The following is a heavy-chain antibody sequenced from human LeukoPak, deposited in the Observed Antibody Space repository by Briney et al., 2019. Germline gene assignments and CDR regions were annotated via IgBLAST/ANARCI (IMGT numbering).Heavy chain of an antibody. V-gene: IGHV4-34*01. Sequence: PSETLSLTRAVYGGSFSGYYWSWIRQPPGKGLEWIGEINHSGSTNYNPSLKSRVTISVDTSKNQFSLKLSSVTAADTAVYYCARDTSSSLGVDYWGQGTLVTVSS. J-gene: IGHJ4*02. CDR3: ARDTSSSLGVDY. CDR2: INHSGST. D-gene: IGHD6-6*01. CDR1: GGSFSGYY.